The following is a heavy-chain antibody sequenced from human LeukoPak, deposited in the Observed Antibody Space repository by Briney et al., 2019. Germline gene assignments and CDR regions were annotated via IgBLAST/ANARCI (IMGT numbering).Heavy chain of an antibody. CDR2: ISSSGIYI. J-gene: IGHJ4*02. D-gene: IGHD6-19*01. V-gene: IGHV3-21*01. CDR1: KFTFSSYT. Sequence: GGSLKLSCAASKFTFSSYTINWVRQAPGKGLEGVTSISSSGIYIYYADSVKGRFTISRDKGKNSLYLQMNSLRAEDTAVYYCARDEYSSGWYLGQGTLVTVSS. CDR3: ARDEYSSGWY.